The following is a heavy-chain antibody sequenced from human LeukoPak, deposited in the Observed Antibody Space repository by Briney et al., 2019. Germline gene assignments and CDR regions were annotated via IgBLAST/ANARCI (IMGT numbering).Heavy chain of an antibody. V-gene: IGHV3-43*01. CDR1: GFTFDDYT. J-gene: IGHJ6*03. CDR3: AREVIFGVVMMAGYMDV. CDR2: ISWDGGST. D-gene: IGHD3-3*01. Sequence: GGSLRLSCAASGFTFDDYTMHWVRQAPGKGLEWVSLISWDGGSTYYADSVKGRFTISRDNSKNTLYLQMNSLRAEDTAVYYCAREVIFGVVMMAGYMDVWGKGTTVTVSS.